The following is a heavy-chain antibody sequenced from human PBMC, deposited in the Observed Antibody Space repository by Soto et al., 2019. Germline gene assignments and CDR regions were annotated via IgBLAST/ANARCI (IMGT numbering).Heavy chain of an antibody. J-gene: IGHJ4*02. Sequence: SETLSLTCTVSGGSISSYYWSWIRQPPGKGLEWIGYIYYSGSTNYNPSLKSRVTTSVDTSKNQFSLKLSSVTAADTAVYYCARAQGYGDRYYFDYWGQGTLVTVSS. D-gene: IGHD4-17*01. CDR1: GGSISSYY. CDR3: ARAQGYGDRYYFDY. V-gene: IGHV4-59*12. CDR2: IYYSGST.